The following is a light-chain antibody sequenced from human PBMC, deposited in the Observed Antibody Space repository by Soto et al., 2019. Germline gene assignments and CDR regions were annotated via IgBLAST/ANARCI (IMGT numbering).Light chain of an antibody. J-gene: IGLJ2*01. CDR1: KLEDKY. Sequence: SYELTQPPSVSVSPGQTASITCSGDKLEDKYACWYQQKPGQSPVLVINQDTKRPSGIPDRFSGSNSGNTATLTISGTQAMDEADYYCQAWDTTTVVFGGGTKLTVL. CDR2: QDT. CDR3: QAWDTTTVV. V-gene: IGLV3-1*01.